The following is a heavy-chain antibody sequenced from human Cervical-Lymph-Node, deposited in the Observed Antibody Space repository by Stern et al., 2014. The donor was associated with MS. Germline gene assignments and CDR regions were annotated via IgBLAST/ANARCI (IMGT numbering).Heavy chain of an antibody. D-gene: IGHD2/OR15-2a*01. J-gene: IGHJ3*02. V-gene: IGHV1-46*01. CDR1: GYTFTSYY. Sequence: QVQLVQSGAEVKKPGASVKVSCKASGYTFTSYYMHWVRQAPGQGLEWMGIINPRGGSTLCEQNFQGSVALTRNPSRSTFYMDLSSLSSEDTAVYYCARVGYYNSKTADAFDIWGQGTMVTVSS. CDR2: INPRGGST. CDR3: ARVGYYNSKTADAFDI.